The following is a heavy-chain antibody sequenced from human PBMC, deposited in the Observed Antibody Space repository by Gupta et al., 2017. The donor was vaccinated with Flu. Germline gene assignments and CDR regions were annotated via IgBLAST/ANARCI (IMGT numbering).Heavy chain of an antibody. CDR1: GFTFSSYA. J-gene: IGHJ4*02. V-gene: IGHV3-23*01. D-gene: IGHD3-22*01. CDR3: AKPPETYYYDPGYYFDY. CDR2: ISGSGGST. Sequence: EVQLLESGGGLVQPGGSLRLSCAASGFTFSSYAMSWVRQAPGKGLEWVSAISGSGGSTYYADSVKGRFTISRDNSKNTLYLQMNSLRAEDTAVYYCAKPPETYYYDPGYYFDYWGQGTLVTVSS.